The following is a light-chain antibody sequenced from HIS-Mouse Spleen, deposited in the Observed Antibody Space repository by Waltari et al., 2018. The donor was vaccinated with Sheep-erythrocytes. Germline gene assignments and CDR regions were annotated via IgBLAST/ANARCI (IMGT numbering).Light chain of an antibody. CDR1: SSDVGGYNY. V-gene: IGLV2-11*01. CDR2: DCS. Sequence: QSALTQPRSVSGSPGQSVTISCTGTSSDVGGYNYVSWYQQHPGKAPKLMIYDCSKRHSGVPDRFSGSTSGSAAALTISGLQAEDEADYYCCSYAGSYNHVFATGTKVTVL. CDR3: CSYAGSYNHV. J-gene: IGLJ1*01.